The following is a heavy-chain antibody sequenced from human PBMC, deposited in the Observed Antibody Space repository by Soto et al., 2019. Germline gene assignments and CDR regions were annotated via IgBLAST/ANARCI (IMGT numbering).Heavy chain of an antibody. V-gene: IGHV5-51*01. J-gene: IGHJ5*02. CDR1: GYSFTSYW. D-gene: IGHD6-19*01. Sequence: GESLKISCKGSGYSFTSYWIGWVRQMPGKGLEWMGIIYPGDSDTRYSPSFQGQVTISADKSISTAYLQWSSLKASDTAMYYCARQPSIAVAGRRWFDPWGQGTLLTVSS. CDR2: IYPGDSDT. CDR3: ARQPSIAVAGRRWFDP.